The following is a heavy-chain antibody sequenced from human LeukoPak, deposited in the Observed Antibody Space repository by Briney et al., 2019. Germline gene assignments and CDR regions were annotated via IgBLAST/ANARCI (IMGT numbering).Heavy chain of an antibody. CDR1: GFSFKDTG. V-gene: IGHV3-33*01. Sequence: GRSLRLSCAASGFSFKDTGMHWVRQAPGKGPEWLTIIWFDGSTKYYADSVKGRFTVSRDNSQNILYLQMNNLRAEDTAVYYCARDQAYYDSSGYYSGVHAFDIWGQGTMVTVSS. J-gene: IGHJ3*02. CDR2: IWFDGSTK. CDR3: ARDQAYYDSSGYYSGVHAFDI. D-gene: IGHD3-22*01.